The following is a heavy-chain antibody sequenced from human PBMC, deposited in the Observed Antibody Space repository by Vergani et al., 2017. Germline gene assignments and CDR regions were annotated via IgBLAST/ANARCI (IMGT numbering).Heavy chain of an antibody. J-gene: IGHJ4*02. CDR1: GFTFSSYS. CDR3: ASGAHIVVVTALDY. Sequence: EVQLLESGGGLVQPGGSLRLSCAASGFTFSSYSMNWVRQAPGKGLEWVSSISSSSSYIYYADSVKGRFTISRDNAKNSLYLQMNSLRAEDTAVYYCASGAHIVVVTALDYWGQGTLVTVSS. D-gene: IGHD2-21*02. V-gene: IGHV3-21*01. CDR2: ISSSSSYI.